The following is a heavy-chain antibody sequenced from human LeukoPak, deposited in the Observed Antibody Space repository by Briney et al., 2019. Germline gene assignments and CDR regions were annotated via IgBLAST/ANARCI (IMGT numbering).Heavy chain of an antibody. CDR1: GGSISTGDYY. D-gene: IGHD3-10*01. CDR2: IYYSGTT. CDR3: ARDPVYGSGTF. Sequence: SQALSLTCTVAGGSISTGDYYWSWIRQPPGKGLEWIGYIYYSGTTYYNPSLKGRISFSMQTSRNQFSLNLRSVTAADTAVYYCARDPVYGSGTFWGQGTLVTVSS. J-gene: IGHJ4*02. V-gene: IGHV4-30-4*01.